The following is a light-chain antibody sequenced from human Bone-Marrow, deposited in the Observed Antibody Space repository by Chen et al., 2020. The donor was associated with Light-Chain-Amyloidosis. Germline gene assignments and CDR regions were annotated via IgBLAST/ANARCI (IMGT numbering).Light chain of an antibody. CDR1: NIGTKS. CDR2: YDA. Sequence: SYVLTQPPSVSVAPGKTARITCGGNNIGTKSVHWYQQKPGQAPVVIIYYDADRPSGIPARFSGSNSGNTATLTIGRVEAGDEAHYYCQVLDFTSYHVVFGGGTKLTVL. V-gene: IGLV3-21*04. CDR3: QVLDFTSYHVV. J-gene: IGLJ2*01.